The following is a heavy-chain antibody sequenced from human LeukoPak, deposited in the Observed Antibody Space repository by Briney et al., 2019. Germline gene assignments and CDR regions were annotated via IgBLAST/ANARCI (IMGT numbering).Heavy chain of an antibody. V-gene: IGHV1-2*02. Sequence: QVQLVQSGAEVKKPGASVEVSCKASGYTFTGYYMHWVRQAPGQGLEWVGWINPNSGGTNYAQKFQGRVTMTRDTSISTAYMELSRPRSDDTAVYYCARGGLAAKYSSRQNWFDPWGQGTLVTVSS. CDR1: GYTFTGYY. J-gene: IGHJ5*02. CDR2: INPNSGGT. D-gene: IGHD6-6*01. CDR3: ARGGLAAKYSSRQNWFDP.